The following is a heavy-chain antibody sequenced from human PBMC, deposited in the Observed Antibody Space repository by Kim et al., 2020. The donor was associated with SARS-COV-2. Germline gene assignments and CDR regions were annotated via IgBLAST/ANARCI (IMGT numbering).Heavy chain of an antibody. CDR2: IYYSGST. J-gene: IGHJ3*02. V-gene: IGHV4-31*03. Sequence: SETLSLTCTVSGGSISSGGYYWSWIRQHPGKGLEWIGYIYYSGSTYYNPSLKSRVTISVDTSKNQFSLKLSSVTAADTAVYYCARDVTMVRAGAFDIWGQGTMVTVSS. CDR1: GGSISSGGYY. D-gene: IGHD3-10*01. CDR3: ARDVTMVRAGAFDI.